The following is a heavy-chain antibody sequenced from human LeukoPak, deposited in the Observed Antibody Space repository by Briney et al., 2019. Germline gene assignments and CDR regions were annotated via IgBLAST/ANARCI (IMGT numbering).Heavy chain of an antibody. V-gene: IGHV4-30-4*01. D-gene: IGHD3-22*01. CDR2: IYYSGST. Sequence: SQTLSLTCTVSGGSISSGDYYWSWIRQPPGKGLEWIGYIYYSGSTYYNPSLKSRVTISEDTSKNQFSLKLSSVTAADTAVYYCAVRPTYYYDSSGYPPFDIWGQGTMVTVSS. CDR3: AVRPTYYYDSSGYPPFDI. J-gene: IGHJ3*02. CDR1: GGSISSGDYY.